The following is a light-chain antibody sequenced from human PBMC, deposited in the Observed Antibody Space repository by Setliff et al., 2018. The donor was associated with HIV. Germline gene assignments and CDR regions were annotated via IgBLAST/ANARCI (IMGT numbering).Light chain of an antibody. Sequence: QSVLTQPASVSGSPGQSITISCTGTSSDVGGYNYVSWYQQHPGKAPKLIIYEVRNRPSGVSNRFSGSKSDNTASLTISGLQAEDEADYYCSSYAITNTLPFGTGTKVTVL. V-gene: IGLV2-14*01. CDR2: EVR. CDR3: SSYAITNTLP. CDR1: SSDVGGYNY. J-gene: IGLJ1*01.